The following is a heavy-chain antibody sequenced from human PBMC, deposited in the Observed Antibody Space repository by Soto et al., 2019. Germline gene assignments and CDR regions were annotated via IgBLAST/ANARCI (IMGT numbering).Heavy chain of an antibody. CDR3: ARSGGYYGGPDY. Sequence: SETLSLTCTVSGGSISSSSYYWGWIRQPPGKGLEWIGSIYYSGSTYYNPSLKSRVTISVDTSKNQFSLKLSSVTTADTAVYYCARSGGYYGGPDYWGQGTLVTVSS. D-gene: IGHD3-22*01. CDR2: IYYSGST. J-gene: IGHJ4*02. CDR1: GGSISSSSYY. V-gene: IGHV4-39*01.